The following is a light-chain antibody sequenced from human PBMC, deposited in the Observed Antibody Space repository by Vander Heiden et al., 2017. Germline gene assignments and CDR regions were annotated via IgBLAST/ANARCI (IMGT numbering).Light chain of an antibody. Sequence: EVVLTQSPVTLSLSPGERATLSCRASQSVGTYLAWYQQKPSQAPRLLIHDASDRASGIPPRFSGSGSGTDFTLTISSLEPEDFATYYCQQRSNWPRLSFGGGTKVEIK. V-gene: IGKV3-11*01. CDR3: QQRSNWPRLS. CDR1: QSVGTY. CDR2: DAS. J-gene: IGKJ4*01.